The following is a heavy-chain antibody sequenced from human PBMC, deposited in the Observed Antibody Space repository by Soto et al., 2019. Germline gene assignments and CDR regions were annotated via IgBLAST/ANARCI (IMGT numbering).Heavy chain of an antibody. CDR1: GASISNYY. J-gene: IGHJ4*02. CDR2: IYASGTT. CDR3: ARESRSELGKVEY. Sequence: SETLSLTCTVSGASISNYYWSWIRQPAGKGLECLGRIYASGTTTYNPSLRSRVTMSVDTSKNQFSLNLNSVTAADTAVYYCARESRSELGKVEYWGQGTLVTVSS. V-gene: IGHV4-4*07. D-gene: IGHD1-1*01.